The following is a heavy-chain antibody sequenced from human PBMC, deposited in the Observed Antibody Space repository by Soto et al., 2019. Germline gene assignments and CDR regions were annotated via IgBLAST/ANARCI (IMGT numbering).Heavy chain of an antibody. D-gene: IGHD1-1*01. V-gene: IGHV3-7*01. Sequence: GGSLRLSCAASGFTFSDYYMSWVRQAPGKGLEWVANIKQDGSEKYYVDSVKGRFTISRDNVKNSLYLQMNSLRAEDTAVYYCAREPERNWFDPWGQGTQVTVSS. CDR2: IKQDGSEK. CDR1: GFTFSDYY. CDR3: AREPERNWFDP. J-gene: IGHJ5*02.